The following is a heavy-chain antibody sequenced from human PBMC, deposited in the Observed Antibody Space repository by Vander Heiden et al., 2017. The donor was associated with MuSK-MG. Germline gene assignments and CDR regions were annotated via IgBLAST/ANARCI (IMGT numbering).Heavy chain of an antibody. J-gene: IGHJ3*01. CDR2: IYTFGAT. V-gene: IGHV4-61*02. CDR1: GGSLSRGSYY. Sequence: QVQLQESGPGLVKPSQTLSLTCTVSGGSLSRGSYYWTWIRQPAGKGLEWIGRIYTFGATNYNPSLEGRVTISSDTSKNQFSLKMDSVTDADTAVYYCARDSTGTTPAFDFWGPGTLVTVSS. D-gene: IGHD1-1*01. CDR3: ARDSTGTTPAFDF.